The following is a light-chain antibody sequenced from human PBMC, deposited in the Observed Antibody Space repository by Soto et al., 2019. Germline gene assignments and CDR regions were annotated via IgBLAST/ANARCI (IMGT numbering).Light chain of an antibody. J-gene: IGKJ4*01. CDR3: QQYDKWPLT. Sequence: EIVMTQSPATLSVSPGERATLSCRASQSVDINLAWYQQNPGQAPRLIIFGASTRATGIPARFSGSGSGTDFTLTISSLQSEDFGVYFCQQYDKWPLTFGGGTKVEIK. CDR1: QSVDIN. V-gene: IGKV3D-15*01. CDR2: GAS.